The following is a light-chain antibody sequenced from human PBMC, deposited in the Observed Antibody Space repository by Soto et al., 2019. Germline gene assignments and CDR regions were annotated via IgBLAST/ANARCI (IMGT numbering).Light chain of an antibody. CDR1: QSLLHSNGKTY. CDR2: EVT. J-gene: IGKJ4*01. V-gene: IGKV2D-29*01. Sequence: EIVMTQTPLSLSVTPGQPASISCKSSQSLLHSNGKTYFYWHMPKPGQPPQLLIYEVTSRFSGVPDRFSGSGSGTDFTLKISRVEAEDVGVYYCMQSLQLPVTFGGGTKVEIK. CDR3: MQSLQLPVT.